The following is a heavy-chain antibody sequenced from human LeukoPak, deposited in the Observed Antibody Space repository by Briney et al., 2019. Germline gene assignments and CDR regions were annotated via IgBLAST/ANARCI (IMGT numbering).Heavy chain of an antibody. CDR2: VYPGDSDT. CDR3: ARGLSGTFNDAFDI. D-gene: IGHD1-26*01. V-gene: IGHV5-51*01. J-gene: IGHJ3*02. Sequence: GESLKISCHGSGYTFSTYWIGWVRQMPGKGLEWMGMVYPGDSDTRYSPSFQGQVTISADRSISTAYLQWSSLKASDTAMYYCARGLSGTFNDAFDIWGQGTMVTVSS. CDR1: GYTFSTYW.